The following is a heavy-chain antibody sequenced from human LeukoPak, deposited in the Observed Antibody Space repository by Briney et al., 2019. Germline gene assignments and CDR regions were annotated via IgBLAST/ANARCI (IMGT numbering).Heavy chain of an antibody. D-gene: IGHD1-26*01. CDR1: GYTFTSYG. Sequence: EASVKVSCKASGYTFTSYGISWVRPAPGQGLEWMGWISAYNGNTNYAQKLQGRVTMTTDTSTSTACMELRSLRSDDTAVYYCARPRGRPDAFDIWGQGTMVTVSS. V-gene: IGHV1-18*01. CDR2: ISAYNGNT. J-gene: IGHJ3*02. CDR3: ARPRGRPDAFDI.